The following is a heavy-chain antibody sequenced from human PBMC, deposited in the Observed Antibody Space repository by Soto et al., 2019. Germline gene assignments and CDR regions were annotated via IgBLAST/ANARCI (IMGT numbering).Heavy chain of an antibody. V-gene: IGHV4-31*03. Sequence: SETLSLTCTVSGGSISSGGYYWSWIRQHPGKGLEWIGYIYYSGSTYYNPSLKSRVTISVDTSKNQFSLKLSSVTAADTAVYYCARTDYYDSSAYYDYWGRGTLVTVSS. J-gene: IGHJ4*02. CDR3: ARTDYYDSSAYYDY. D-gene: IGHD3-22*01. CDR1: GGSISSGGYY. CDR2: IYYSGST.